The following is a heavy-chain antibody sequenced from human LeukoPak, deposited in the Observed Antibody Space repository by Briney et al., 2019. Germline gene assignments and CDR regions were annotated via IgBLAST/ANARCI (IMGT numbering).Heavy chain of an antibody. V-gene: IGHV3-23*01. CDR1: GLTFSDSR. CDR3: AKASGWYAPFDY. D-gene: IGHD6-19*01. J-gene: IGHJ4*02. Sequence: GGSLRLSCAVSGLTFSDSRMIWVRQAPEKRLEWVAVTAGADDVIQYADSVKGRFTISRDNSKNTLYLQMNSLRAEDTAVYCCAKASGWYAPFDYWGQGTLVTVSS. CDR2: TAGADDVI.